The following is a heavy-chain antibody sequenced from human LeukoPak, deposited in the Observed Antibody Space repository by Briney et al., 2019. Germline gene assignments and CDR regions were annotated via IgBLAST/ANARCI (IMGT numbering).Heavy chain of an antibody. CDR2: IPYDGSDK. V-gene: IGHV3-30*19. D-gene: IGHD4-23*01. J-gene: IGHJ4*02. Sequence: GGSLRLSCAASGFTFSAFGMHWVRQAPGKGLEWVTFIPYDGSDKYYADSVKGRFTISRDNSKNTLYLQMNNMRTEDTAVYYCARAEGYGGELDSWGQGTLVTVSS. CDR1: GFTFSAFG. CDR3: ARAEGYGGELDS.